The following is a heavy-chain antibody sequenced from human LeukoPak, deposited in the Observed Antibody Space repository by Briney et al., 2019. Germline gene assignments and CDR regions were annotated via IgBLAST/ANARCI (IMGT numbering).Heavy chain of an antibody. D-gene: IGHD1-26*01. V-gene: IGHV3-23*01. CDR1: GFTFSSYA. CDR2: ISGSGGST. Sequence: GGSLRLSCAASGFTFSSYAMSWVRQAPGKWLEWVSAISGSGGSTYYADSVKGRFTISRDNSKNTLFVQMNSLRAEDTALYYCAKDYPGTYYFDYWGQGTLVTVSS. J-gene: IGHJ4*02. CDR3: AKDYPGTYYFDY.